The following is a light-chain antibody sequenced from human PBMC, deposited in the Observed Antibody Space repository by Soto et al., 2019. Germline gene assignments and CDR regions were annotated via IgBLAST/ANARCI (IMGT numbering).Light chain of an antibody. CDR1: SGSIASNY. J-gene: IGLJ2*01. V-gene: IGLV6-57*04. CDR3: QSYDSSMGNVV. Sequence: NFMLTQPHSVSESPGKTVTISCTRSSGSIASNYVQWYQQRPGSAPTTVIYEDNQRPSGVPDRFSGSIDSSSNSASLTISGLKTEDEADYYCQSYDSSMGNVVFGGGTKVTVL. CDR2: EDN.